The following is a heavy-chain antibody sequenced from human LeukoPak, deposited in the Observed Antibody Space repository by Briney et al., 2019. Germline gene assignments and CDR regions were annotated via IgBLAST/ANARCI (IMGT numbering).Heavy chain of an antibody. J-gene: IGHJ4*02. CDR2: FSRSGTYI. Sequence: GGSLRLSCAASGFTFSNVCMTWVRQAPGKGLEWVSSFSRSGTYIYYADSVKGRFTISRDNAKNSLYLQMNSLRADDTAVYYCAKAADHHGTFDYWGQGTLVTVSS. V-gene: IGHV3-21*01. D-gene: IGHD1-26*01. CDR3: AKAADHHGTFDY. CDR1: GFTFSNVC.